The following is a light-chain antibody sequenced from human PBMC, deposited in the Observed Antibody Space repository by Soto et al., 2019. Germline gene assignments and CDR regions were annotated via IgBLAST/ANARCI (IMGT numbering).Light chain of an antibody. V-gene: IGKV3-15*01. CDR1: QSVNSD. Sequence: ETVITQSPATLSVSPGETATLSCMASQSVNSDVAWYRQKPGQAPRLLIDGASARATGVPVRFSGGGSGTEFTLTITSLQSEDFVVYYCQQYSDWPPTFGNGTKVDIK. CDR2: GAS. J-gene: IGKJ1*01. CDR3: QQYSDWPPT.